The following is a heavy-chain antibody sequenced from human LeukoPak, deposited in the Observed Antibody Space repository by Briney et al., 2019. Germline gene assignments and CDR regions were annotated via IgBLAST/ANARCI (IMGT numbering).Heavy chain of an antibody. CDR2: INPSGGST. D-gene: IGHD3-16*02. J-gene: IGHJ1*01. CDR3: ARAGYDYVWGSYRYPFQH. V-gene: IGHV1-46*01. Sequence: ASVKVSCKASGYTFTSYYMHWVRQAPGQGLEWMGIINPSGGSTSYAQKFQGRVTMTRDTSTSTVYMELSSLRSEDTAVYYCARAGYDYVWGSYRYPFQHWGQGTLVTVSS. CDR1: GYTFTSYY.